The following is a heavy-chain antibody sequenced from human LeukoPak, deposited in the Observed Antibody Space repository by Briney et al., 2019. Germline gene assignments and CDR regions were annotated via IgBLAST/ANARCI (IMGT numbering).Heavy chain of an antibody. Sequence: GGSLSLSCAASGFTFSNSAMHCVPPAPGKGREWVAVISFERTNKYYAESVKGRFTISRDNSKTTVYVQMSSLRGDDSAVYYCAAGSSVDCSRTSCPPTDYWGQGTLVTVSS. D-gene: IGHD2-2*01. V-gene: IGHV3-30-3*01. CDR3: AAGSSVDCSRTSCPPTDY. J-gene: IGHJ4*02. CDR2: ISFERTNK. CDR1: GFTFSNSA.